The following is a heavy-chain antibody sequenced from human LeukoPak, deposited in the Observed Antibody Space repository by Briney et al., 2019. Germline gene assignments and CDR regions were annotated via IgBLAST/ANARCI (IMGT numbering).Heavy chain of an antibody. Sequence: ASVKVSCKASGYTFTSYGISWVRQAPGQGLEWMGWISAYNGNTNYAQKLQGRVTMTTDTSTSTAYMELRSLRSDDTAVYYCARVSDYYDSSGYSYYFDYWGQGTLVTVSS. V-gene: IGHV1-18*01. CDR1: GYTFTSYG. J-gene: IGHJ4*02. D-gene: IGHD3-22*01. CDR2: ISAYNGNT. CDR3: ARVSDYYDSSGYSYYFDY.